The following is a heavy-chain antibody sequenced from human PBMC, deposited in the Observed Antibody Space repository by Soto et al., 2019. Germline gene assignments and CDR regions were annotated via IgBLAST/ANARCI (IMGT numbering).Heavy chain of an antibody. CDR2: MNPNSGNT. J-gene: IGHJ5*02. CDR3: ARGDASVVPAAMPEHNWFDP. D-gene: IGHD2-2*01. Sequence: ASVKVSCKASGYTFTSYDINWVRQATGQGLEWMGWMNPNSGNTGYAQKFQGRVTMTRNTSISTAYMELSSLRSEDTAVYYCARGDASVVPAAMPEHNWFDPWGQGTLVTVSS. CDR1: GYTFTSYD. V-gene: IGHV1-8*01.